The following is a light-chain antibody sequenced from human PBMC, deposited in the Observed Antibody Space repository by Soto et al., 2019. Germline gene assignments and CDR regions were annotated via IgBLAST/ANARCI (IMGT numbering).Light chain of an antibody. J-gene: IGKJ1*01. CDR1: QSISIW. V-gene: IGKV1-5*03. CDR2: GTS. CDR3: QHYNDYSWT. Sequence: DIHMTQSPSTLSASVGDRVTITCRARQSISIWLAWYQQKSGRAPNLLIYGTSSLESGVPSRFSGSGSGTEFTLTISSLQPDDFATYYCQHYNDYSWTFGQGTKVEIK.